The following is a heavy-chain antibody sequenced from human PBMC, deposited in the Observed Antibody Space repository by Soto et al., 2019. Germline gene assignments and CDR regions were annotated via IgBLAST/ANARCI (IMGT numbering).Heavy chain of an antibody. J-gene: IGHJ6*02. CDR3: ARDGNSSSSLYYYYGMDV. V-gene: IGHV1-2*04. CDR2: INPNSGGT. Sequence: ASVKVSCKASGSTFTSYYMHWVRQAPGQGLEWMGIINPNSGGTNYAQKFQGWVTMTRDTSISTAYMELSRLRSDDTAVYYCARDGNSSSSLYYYYGMDVWGQGTTVTVSS. CDR1: GSTFTSYY. D-gene: IGHD6-6*01.